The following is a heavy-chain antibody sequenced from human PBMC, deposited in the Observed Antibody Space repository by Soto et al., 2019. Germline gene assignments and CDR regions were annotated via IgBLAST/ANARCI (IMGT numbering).Heavy chain of an antibody. D-gene: IGHD3-22*01. CDR2: ISGNSGSI. V-gene: IGHV3-9*01. CDR3: AKAYYYDSSGYYYHYGMDV. J-gene: IGHJ6*02. CDR1: GFTFDDYA. Sequence: EVQLVESGGGLVQPGRSLRLSCAASGFTFDDYAMHWVRQAPGKGLEWVSGISGNSGSIGYADSVKGRFTISRDNAKNSLYLQMNSLRAEDTALYYCAKAYYYDSSGYYYHYGMDVWGQGTTVTVSS.